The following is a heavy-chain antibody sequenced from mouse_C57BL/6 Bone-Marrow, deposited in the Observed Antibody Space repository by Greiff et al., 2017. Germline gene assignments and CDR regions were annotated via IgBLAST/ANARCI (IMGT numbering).Heavy chain of an antibody. CDR1: GFTFSSYG. J-gene: IGHJ2*01. CDR3: ANWDYFDY. CDR2: ISSGGSYT. Sequence: VQLQQSGGDLVKPGGSLKLSCAASGFTFSSYGMSWVRQTPDKRLEWVATISSGGSYTYYPGSVKGRFTISRDNAKNTLYLQMSSLKSEDTAMYYCANWDYFDYWGQGTTLTVSS. V-gene: IGHV5-6*01. D-gene: IGHD4-1*01.